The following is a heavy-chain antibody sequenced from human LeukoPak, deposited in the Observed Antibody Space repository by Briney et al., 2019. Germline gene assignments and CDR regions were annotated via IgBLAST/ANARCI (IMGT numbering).Heavy chain of an antibody. V-gene: IGHV1-69*13. D-gene: IGHD5-18*01. CDR3: ARGVYSYGFYYFDY. CDR1: GGTFRSYT. J-gene: IGHJ4*02. Sequence: SVKVSCKASGGTFRSYTFSWVRQAPGQGLEWMGGVIPIFDTANYAQKFQGRVTITEDESTSTAYMELSSLRSEDTAVYYCARGVYSYGFYYFDYWSQGTLVTVSS. CDR2: VIPIFDTA.